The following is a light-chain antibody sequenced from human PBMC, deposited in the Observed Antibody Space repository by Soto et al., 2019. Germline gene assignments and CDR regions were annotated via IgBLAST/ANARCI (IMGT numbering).Light chain of an antibody. J-gene: IGLJ1*01. CDR2: DVT. V-gene: IGLV2-8*01. CDR1: SRDVGGYDY. CDR3: LSYACPAYV. Sequence: QSALTQPPSASGSPGQSVTISCTGTSRDVGGYDYVSGYQQYPVKTPKLMLFDVTKLPSGVPDRFSGSKSGNTASLTVSGLQAEDEADYYCLSYACPAYVFGTVTKLTVL.